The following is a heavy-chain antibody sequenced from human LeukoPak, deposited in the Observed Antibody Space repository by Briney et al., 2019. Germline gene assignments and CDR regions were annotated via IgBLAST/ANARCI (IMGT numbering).Heavy chain of an antibody. CDR1: GGSINNYY. Sequence: PSETLSLTCAVSGGSINNYYWSWIRQPPGKGLDWIGYIYRGSTKYNPSLKSRVTISLHTSQNQISLKLSSVTAADTAVYYCAGHAAISAVGTAPFDNWGQGTLVTVSS. V-gene: IGHV4-59*08. CDR2: IYRGST. J-gene: IGHJ4*02. CDR3: AGHAAISAVGTAPFDN. D-gene: IGHD6-13*01.